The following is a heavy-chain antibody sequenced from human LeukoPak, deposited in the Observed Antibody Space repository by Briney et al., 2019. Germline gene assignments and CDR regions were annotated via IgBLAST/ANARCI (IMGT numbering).Heavy chain of an antibody. Sequence: GAPVKVSCKASGYTFTGYYMHWVRQAPGQGLEWMGWINPNSGGTNYAQKFQGRVTMTRDTSISTAYMELSRLRSDDTAVYYCARAGYYDFWSGYYRFGYWGQGTLVTVSS. CDR1: GYTFTGYY. D-gene: IGHD3-3*01. J-gene: IGHJ4*02. CDR2: INPNSGGT. CDR3: ARAGYYDFWSGYYRFGY. V-gene: IGHV1-2*02.